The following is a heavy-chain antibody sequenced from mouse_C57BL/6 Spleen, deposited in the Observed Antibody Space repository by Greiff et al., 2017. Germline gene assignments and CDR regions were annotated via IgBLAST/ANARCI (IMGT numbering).Heavy chain of an antibody. V-gene: IGHV1-64*01. CDR2: IHPNSGST. CDR1: GYTFTSYW. D-gene: IGHD1-1*02. CDR3: ARRDYGAMDY. J-gene: IGHJ4*01. Sequence: QVQLQQPGAELVKPGASVKLSCKASGYTFTSYWMHWVKQRPGQGLEWIGMIHPNSGSTNYNEKFKSKATLTVDKSSSTAYMQLSSPTSEDSAVYYCARRDYGAMDYWGQGTSVTVSS.